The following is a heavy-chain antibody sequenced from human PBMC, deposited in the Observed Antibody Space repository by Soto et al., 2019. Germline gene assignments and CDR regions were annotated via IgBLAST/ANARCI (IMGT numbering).Heavy chain of an antibody. V-gene: IGHV3-33*01. J-gene: IGHJ4*02. D-gene: IGHD3-22*01. CDR3: ARESDDSSGYYYSFDY. CDR1: GFTFSSYG. CDR2: IWYDGSNK. Sequence: VQLVESGGGVVQPGRSLRLSCAASGFTFSSYGMHWVRQAPGKGLEWVAVIWYDGSNKDYADSVKGRFTISRDNSKNTLHLQMNSLRAEDTAVYYCARESDDSSGYYYSFDYWGQGTLVTVSS.